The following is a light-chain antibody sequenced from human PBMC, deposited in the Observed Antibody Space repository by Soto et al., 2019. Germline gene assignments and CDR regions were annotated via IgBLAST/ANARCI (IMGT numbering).Light chain of an antibody. Sequence: QSVLTQPASVSGSPGQSISISCTGTNSDIGTHNSVSWYRQHPGKAPELVIYEVSKRPSGISNRFSGSKSANTASLTISGLQADDEADYFCASNTPTWVFGGGTKVTVL. CDR2: EVS. CDR1: NSDIGTHNS. J-gene: IGLJ3*02. CDR3: ASNTPTWV. V-gene: IGLV2-14*03.